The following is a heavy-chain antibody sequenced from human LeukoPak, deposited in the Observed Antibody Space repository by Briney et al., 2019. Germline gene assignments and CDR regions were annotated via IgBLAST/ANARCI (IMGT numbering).Heavy chain of an antibody. CDR3: GKGLNRDYSGVGDY. D-gene: IGHD4-11*01. J-gene: IGHJ4*02. CDR2: MSGSGDYT. Sequence: GGSLRLSCAASGFTFSNYAMSWVRQAPGKGLEWVSSMSGSGDYTYHADSEKGRFTISRDNSENKLYLQANSLRAEDTAVYYCGKGLNRDYSGVGDYWGQGTLVTVSS. CDR1: GFTFSNYA. V-gene: IGHV3-23*01.